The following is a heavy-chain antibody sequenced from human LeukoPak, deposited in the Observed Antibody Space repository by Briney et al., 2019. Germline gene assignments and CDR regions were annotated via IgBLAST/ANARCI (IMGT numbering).Heavy chain of an antibody. CDR1: GGSISSYH. D-gene: IGHD6-13*01. Sequence: SETLSLTCTVSGGSISSYHWNWIRQPPGKGLEWIGYIYYSGSTNYNPSLKSRLTISVDTSKNQFSLKLSSVTAADTAVYYCARAAAGTSGNYYYYYMDVWGKGTTVTISS. CDR2: IYYSGST. V-gene: IGHV4-59*08. CDR3: ARAAAGTSGNYYYYYMDV. J-gene: IGHJ6*03.